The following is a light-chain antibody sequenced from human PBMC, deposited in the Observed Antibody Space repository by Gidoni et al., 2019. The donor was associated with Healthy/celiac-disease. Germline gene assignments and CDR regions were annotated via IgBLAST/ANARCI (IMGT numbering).Light chain of an antibody. J-gene: IGKJ5*01. CDR2: KVS. CDR1: QSRVYSDGNTY. V-gene: IGKV2-30*01. Sequence: DVVTTQSPPSLPVTLGQPASLSGRSSQSRVYSDGNTYLNWFQQRPGQSPRQLIYKVSNRDSGVPERSSSSGAGTDFTLKISRGEAEEVGVYYCMQGTYRTRITFGQGTRLEIK. CDR3: MQGTYRTRIT.